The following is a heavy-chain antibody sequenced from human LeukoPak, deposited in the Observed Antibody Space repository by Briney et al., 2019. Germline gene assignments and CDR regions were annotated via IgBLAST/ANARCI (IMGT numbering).Heavy chain of an antibody. CDR2: ISAYNGNT. Sequence: ASVKVSCKASGYTFTSYGISWVRQAPGQGLEWMGWISAYNGNTNYAQKPQGRVTMTTDTSTSTAYMELRSLRSDDTAVYYCARVRPTTYSSGYYYVDYWGQGTLVTVSS. V-gene: IGHV1-18*01. CDR3: ARVRPTTYSSGYYYVDY. J-gene: IGHJ4*02. CDR1: GYTFTSYG. D-gene: IGHD3-22*01.